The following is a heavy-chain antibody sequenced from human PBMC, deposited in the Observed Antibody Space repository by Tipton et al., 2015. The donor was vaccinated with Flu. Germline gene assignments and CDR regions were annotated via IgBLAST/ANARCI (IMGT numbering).Heavy chain of an antibody. CDR1: GYTFTSFG. V-gene: IGHV1-18*04. CDR3: ARSGPMQYDSSGFIQY. D-gene: IGHD3-22*01. Sequence: QVQLVQSGGEVKKPGASVRVSCKAFGYTFTSFGVSWVRQAPGQGLEWLGWISVYNGATNYAQKFQGRASMTTDSSVSTAYMELRSLTSDDTAVNYCARSGPMQYDSSGFIQYWGQGTLVTVSS. CDR2: ISVYNGAT. J-gene: IGHJ4*02.